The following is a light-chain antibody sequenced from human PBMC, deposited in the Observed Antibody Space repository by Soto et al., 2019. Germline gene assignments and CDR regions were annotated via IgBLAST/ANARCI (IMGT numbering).Light chain of an antibody. Sequence: AIRMTQSPSSLSASTGDSVTITCRASQYISTYLAWYQQKPGEAPNLLIYAASTLQSGVPSRFSGSGSGTDFTLTISDLHSEDFGTYYCQQYCRLRTFGPGTKVEVK. V-gene: IGKV1-8*01. J-gene: IGKJ1*01. CDR1: QYISTY. CDR3: QQYCRLRT. CDR2: AAS.